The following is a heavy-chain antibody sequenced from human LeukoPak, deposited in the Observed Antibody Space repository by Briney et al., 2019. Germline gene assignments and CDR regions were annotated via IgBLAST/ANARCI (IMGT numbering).Heavy chain of an antibody. CDR2: ISYDGSNK. CDR3: VRVLYSGSYFDY. J-gene: IGHJ4*02. V-gene: IGHV3-30-3*01. Sequence: PGGSLRLSCAASGFTFSSYAMHWVRQAPGKGLEWVAVISYDGSNKYYADSVKGRFTISRDNSKNTLYLQMNSLRAEDTAVYYCVRVLYSGSYFDYWGQGTLVTVSS. CDR1: GFTFSSYA. D-gene: IGHD1-26*01.